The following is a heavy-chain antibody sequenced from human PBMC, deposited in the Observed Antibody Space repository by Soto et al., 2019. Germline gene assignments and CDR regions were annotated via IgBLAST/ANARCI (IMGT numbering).Heavy chain of an antibody. CDR1: GFTFSTYA. V-gene: IGHV3-23*01. Sequence: PGGSLRLSCAASGFTFSTYAMGWVRQAPGKGLEWVSGISGSGGGTYYADSVKGRFTVSRDNSKNTLYLQMNGLRAEDTAVYYCAKIPVRIANWFDPWGQGTLVTVSS. CDR3: AKIPVRIANWFDP. CDR2: ISGSGGGT. J-gene: IGHJ5*02. D-gene: IGHD2-21*01.